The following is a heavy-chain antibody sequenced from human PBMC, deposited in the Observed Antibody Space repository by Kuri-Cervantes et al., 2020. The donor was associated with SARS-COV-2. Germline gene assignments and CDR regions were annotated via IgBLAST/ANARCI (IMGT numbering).Heavy chain of an antibody. CDR3: VRDGDHWNFDY. CDR1: GFTFSGYG. Sequence: GESLKISCAASGFTFSGYGMHWVRQAPGKGLEWVAVIWYDGSNKYYADSVKGRFTISRDNSKNTLYLQMNSLRAEDTAVYYCVRDGDHWNFDYWGQGTLVTVSS. D-gene: IGHD1-1*01. J-gene: IGHJ4*02. V-gene: IGHV3-33*01. CDR2: IWYDGSNK.